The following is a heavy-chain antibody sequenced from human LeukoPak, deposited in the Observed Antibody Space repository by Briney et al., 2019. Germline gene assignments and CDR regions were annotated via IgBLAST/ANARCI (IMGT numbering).Heavy chain of an antibody. Sequence: GGSLRLSCAASGFTFSSYAMHWVRQAPGKGLEWVAVISYDGSNKYYADSVKGRFTISRDNSKNTLYLQMNSLRAEDTAVYYCAKDPFPYSSSAPFDYWGQGTLVTVSS. CDR3: AKDPFPYSSSAPFDY. CDR1: GFTFSSYA. D-gene: IGHD6-6*01. CDR2: ISYDGSNK. V-gene: IGHV3-30-3*01. J-gene: IGHJ4*02.